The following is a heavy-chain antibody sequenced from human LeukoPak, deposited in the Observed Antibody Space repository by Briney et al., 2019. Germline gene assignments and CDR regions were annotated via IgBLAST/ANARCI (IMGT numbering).Heavy chain of an antibody. D-gene: IGHD3-10*01. CDR1: GASISDFY. CDR3: ARHPQEFRSDWFDP. CDR2: IFHTGST. J-gene: IGHJ5*02. V-gene: IGHV4-59*08. Sequence: SETLSLTCTVSGASISDFYWSWIRQSPEKGLEWLGYIFHTGSTNYNPSVKSRVTISMDTSKNQFSLRLNYVTAADTAVYYCARHPQEFRSDWFDPWGQGTLVTVSS.